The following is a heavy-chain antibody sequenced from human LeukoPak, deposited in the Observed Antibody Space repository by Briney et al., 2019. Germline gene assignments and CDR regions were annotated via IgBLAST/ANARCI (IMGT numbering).Heavy chain of an antibody. CDR3: SSSEYYFDY. Sequence: GGSLRPSCAASGFTFSSYAMSWVRQAPGKGLEWVSAISGSGGSTYYADSVKGRFTISRDNSKNTLYLQMNSLRAEDTAVYYCSSSEYYFDYWGQGTLVTVSS. CDR2: ISGSGGST. J-gene: IGHJ4*02. D-gene: IGHD2-15*01. V-gene: IGHV3-23*01. CDR1: GFTFSSYA.